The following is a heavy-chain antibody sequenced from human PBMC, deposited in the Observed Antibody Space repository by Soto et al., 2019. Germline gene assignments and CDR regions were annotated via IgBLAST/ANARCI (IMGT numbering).Heavy chain of an antibody. D-gene: IGHD2-21*01. CDR2: ISPKSGGT. Sequence: ASVKVSCKASGYSFIDYYMHWVRQAPGQGFEWMGRISPKSGGTNYAQKFEGRVTMTWDTSLNTAYMELSSLISEDTAVYYCASDPYCGGECYSAWFDPWGQGTLVTVSS. CDR1: GYSFIDYY. J-gene: IGHJ5*02. CDR3: ASDPYCGGECYSAWFDP. V-gene: IGHV1-2*02.